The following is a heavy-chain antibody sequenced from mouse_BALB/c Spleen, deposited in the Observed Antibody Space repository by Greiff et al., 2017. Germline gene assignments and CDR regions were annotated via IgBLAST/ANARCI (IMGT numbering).Heavy chain of an antibody. J-gene: IGHJ2*01. CDR1: GFTFSSFG. CDR2: ISSGSSTI. Sequence: EVKLVESGGGLVQPGGSRKLSCAASGFTFSSFGMHWVRQAPEKGLEWVAYISSGSSTIYYADTLKGRFTISRDNHKNTLFLQMTSLRTEDTAMYYCARGLQHYFDYWGQGTTLTVSS. CDR3: ARGLQHYFDY. D-gene: IGHD2-2*01. V-gene: IGHV5-17*02.